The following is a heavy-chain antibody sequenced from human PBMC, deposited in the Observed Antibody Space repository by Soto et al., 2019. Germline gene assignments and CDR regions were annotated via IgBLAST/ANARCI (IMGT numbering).Heavy chain of an antibody. CDR2: IYYSGST. CDR3: ARDSYNFDD. V-gene: IGHV4-59*01. J-gene: IGHJ4*02. Sequence: SETLSLTCTVSGGSIRSYYWSWIRQPPGKGLEWIGYIYYSGSTDYNPSLKSRVTISVDTSKNQFSLKLRSVTAADTAVYYCARDSYNFDDWGQGMLVTVSS. CDR1: GGSIRSYY. D-gene: IGHD5-18*01.